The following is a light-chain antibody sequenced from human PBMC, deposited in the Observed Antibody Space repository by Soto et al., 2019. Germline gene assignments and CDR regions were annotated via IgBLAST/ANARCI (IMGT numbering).Light chain of an antibody. CDR1: SGDVGAFDH. CDR2: DVN. V-gene: IGLV2-8*01. CDR3: SSYAGSSSPFYV. J-gene: IGLJ1*01. Sequence: QSALTQPPSASGSPGQSVTFSCTGTSGDVGAFDHVSWYQQHPGKAPKLMIYDVNKRSSGVPDRFSGSKAGNTASLTVSGLQAEDEADYYGSSYAGSSSPFYVFGTGTKVPVL.